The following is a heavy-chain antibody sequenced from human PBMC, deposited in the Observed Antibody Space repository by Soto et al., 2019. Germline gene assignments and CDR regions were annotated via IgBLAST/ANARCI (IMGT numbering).Heavy chain of an antibody. J-gene: IGHJ4*02. Sequence: QVQLVQSGAEVKKPGSSVKVSCKASGGTFSSYTISWVRQAPGQGLEWMGRIIPILGIANYAQKFQGRVTITADKSTSTAYMELSSLRSEDTAVYYCARQYGSRYYFDYWGQGTLVTVSS. CDR3: ARQYGSRYYFDY. CDR2: IIPILGIA. V-gene: IGHV1-69*02. CDR1: GGTFSSYT. D-gene: IGHD3-10*01.